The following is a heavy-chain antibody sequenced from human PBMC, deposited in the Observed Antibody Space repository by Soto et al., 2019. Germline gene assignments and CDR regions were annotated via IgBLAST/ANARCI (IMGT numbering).Heavy chain of an antibody. CDR2: IYYSGST. J-gene: IGHJ6*02. CDR3: ARRVDYGTYFYYGMDV. Sequence: QVQLQESGPGLMKPSETLSLTCTVSGGSVSSVNSYWSWIRQAPGKGLEWIGYIYYSGSTNYNPSLKSRVSISLDTSKNQCALKLTSVTAADTAVYYCARRVDYGTYFYYGMDVWGQGTTVTVSS. V-gene: IGHV4-61*01. D-gene: IGHD4-17*01. CDR1: GGSVSSVNSY.